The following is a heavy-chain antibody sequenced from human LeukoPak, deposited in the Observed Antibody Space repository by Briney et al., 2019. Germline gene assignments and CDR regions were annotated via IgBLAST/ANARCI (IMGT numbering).Heavy chain of an antibody. Sequence: GGSLRLSCAASGFTFSSYGMHWVRQAPGKGLEWVSAISGSGGSTYYADSVKGRFTISRDNSKNTLYLQMNSLRAEDTAVYYCAKEGPYCSSTSCYLDYWGQGTLVTVSS. D-gene: IGHD2-2*01. CDR2: ISGSGGST. J-gene: IGHJ4*02. CDR1: GFTFSSYG. V-gene: IGHV3-23*01. CDR3: AKEGPYCSSTSCYLDY.